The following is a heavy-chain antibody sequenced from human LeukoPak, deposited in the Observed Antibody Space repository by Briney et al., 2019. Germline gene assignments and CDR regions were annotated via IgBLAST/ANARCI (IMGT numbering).Heavy chain of an antibody. CDR1: GFTFSSYA. CDR3: AKDVISSSWYGGSY. Sequence: QPGGSLRLSCAASGFTFSSYAMSWVRQAPGKGLEWVSAISGSSGSTYYADSVKGRFTISRDNSKNTLYLQMNSLRAEDTAVYYCAKDVISSSWYGGSYWGQGTLVTVSS. J-gene: IGHJ4*02. CDR2: ISGSSGST. V-gene: IGHV3-23*01. D-gene: IGHD6-13*01.